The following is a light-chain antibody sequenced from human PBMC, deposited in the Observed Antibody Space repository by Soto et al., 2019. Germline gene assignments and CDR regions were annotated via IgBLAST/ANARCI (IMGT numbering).Light chain of an antibody. CDR1: SSNIGSNT. J-gene: IGLJ2*01. CDR2: SNT. CDR3: AAWDDSLNGL. Sequence: QSVLTQPPSASGTPGQRVTISCSGSSSNIGSNTVNWYQQLPGTAPKLLIYSNTQRPSGVPDRFSGSKSGTSASLAISGLQSEDEADYYCAAWDDSLNGLFGGGTQLTV. V-gene: IGLV1-44*01.